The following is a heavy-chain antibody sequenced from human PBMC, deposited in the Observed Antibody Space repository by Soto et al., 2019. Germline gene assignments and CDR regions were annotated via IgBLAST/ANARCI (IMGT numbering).Heavy chain of an antibody. Sequence: GASVKVSCKASGGTFSSYAISWVRQSPGQGLEWMGGVIPIFGTADYAQKFQGRVTITADESTSTAYMELSSLRSEDTAVYYCARTPEMATIFMFDYSGQGTLVTASS. V-gene: IGHV1-69*13. J-gene: IGHJ4*02. CDR2: VIPIFGTA. CDR3: ARTPEMATIFMFDY. D-gene: IGHD5-12*01. CDR1: GGTFSSYA.